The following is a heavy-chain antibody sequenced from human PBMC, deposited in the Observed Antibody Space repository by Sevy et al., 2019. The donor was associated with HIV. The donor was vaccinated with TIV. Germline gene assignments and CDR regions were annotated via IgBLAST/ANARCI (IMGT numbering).Heavy chain of an antibody. V-gene: IGHV3-53*01. CDR1: GFSVFSNY. Sequence: GGSLRLSCTVSGFSVFSNYMSWVRQAPGKGLESVSILYSGGNPYYAGSVKGRFTISRDSSDNALFLQMNSLRADDTAVYYCARDSPEGPFFDYWGQGTLVTVSS. CDR2: LYSGGNP. J-gene: IGHJ4*02. CDR3: ARDSPEGPFFDY.